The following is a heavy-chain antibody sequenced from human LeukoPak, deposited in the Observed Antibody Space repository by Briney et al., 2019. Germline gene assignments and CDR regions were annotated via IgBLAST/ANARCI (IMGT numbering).Heavy chain of an antibody. J-gene: IGHJ2*01. CDR1: GFTVSTNY. CDR3: ARVGDHFHWYLDL. CDR2: LYSGSST. D-gene: IGHD3-3*02. Sequence: GGSLRLSCAASGFTVSTNYMNWVRQAPGKGLEWVSILYSGSSTYYADSVEGRFTISRDSSKNTLFLQMNDLRAEDTAVYYCARVGDHFHWYLDLWGRGTLVTVPQ. V-gene: IGHV3-53*01.